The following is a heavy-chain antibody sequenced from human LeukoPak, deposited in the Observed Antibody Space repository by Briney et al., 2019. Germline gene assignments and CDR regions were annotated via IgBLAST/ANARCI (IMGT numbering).Heavy chain of an antibody. V-gene: IGHV1-69*05. CDR3: ARGVRAMVLPYYMDV. CDR2: IIPIFGTA. Sequence: ASVKVSCKASGGTFSSYAISWERQAPGQGLEWMGGIIPIFGTANYAQKFQGRVTITTDESTSTAYMELSSLRSEDTAVYYCARGVRAMVLPYYMDVWGKGTTVTVSS. J-gene: IGHJ6*03. D-gene: IGHD4/OR15-4a*01. CDR1: GGTFSSYA.